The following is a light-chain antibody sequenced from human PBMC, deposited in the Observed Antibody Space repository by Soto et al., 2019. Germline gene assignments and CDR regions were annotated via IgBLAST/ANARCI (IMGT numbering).Light chain of an antibody. V-gene: IGLV2-14*01. CDR1: SSDVGAYNY. Sequence: QSALTQPASVSGSPGQSITISCTGTSSDVGAYNYVSWYQQPPGEAPKLMIYEVTDRPSGVSNRFSGSKSSNTASLTISGLQAEDEADYYCSSYTSSNTLVFGTGTKLTVL. CDR2: EVT. J-gene: IGLJ1*01. CDR3: SSYTSSNTLV.